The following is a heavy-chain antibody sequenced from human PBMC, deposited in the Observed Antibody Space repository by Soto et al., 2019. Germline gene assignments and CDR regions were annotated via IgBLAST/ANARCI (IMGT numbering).Heavy chain of an antibody. Sequence: DVQLVESGGGLVQPGGSLRLSCAASGFTFSSFWMHWVRQAPGKGLVWVSRINSDGSSTTYADSVKGRFTISRNNAKNTLYLQMNTLRAEDTAVYYCARDRDVVVVRATTPHPSYGMDVWGQGTTVTVSS. CDR1: GFTFSSFW. V-gene: IGHV3-74*01. CDR2: INSDGSST. J-gene: IGHJ6*02. CDR3: ARDRDVVVVRATTPHPSYGMDV. D-gene: IGHD2-15*01.